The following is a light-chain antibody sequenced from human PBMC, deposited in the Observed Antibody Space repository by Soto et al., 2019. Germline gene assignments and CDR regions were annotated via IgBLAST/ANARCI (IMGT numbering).Light chain of an antibody. Sequence: DIQMTQSPSSLSASVGDRVTITCRASQGILTYLAWYQQKPGQVPELLIQAESTLQPGVPSRFSGSGSGTEFTLTINSLQPEDVATYYCQKYDSAPWTFGQGTKVEIK. CDR1: QGILTY. V-gene: IGKV1-27*01. J-gene: IGKJ1*01. CDR2: AES. CDR3: QKYDSAPWT.